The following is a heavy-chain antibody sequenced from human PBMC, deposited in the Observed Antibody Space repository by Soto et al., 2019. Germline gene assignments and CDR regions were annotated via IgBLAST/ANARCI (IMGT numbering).Heavy chain of an antibody. CDR1: GGSIGSYY. CDR3: ARVGMTTVTTDY. J-gene: IGHJ4*02. CDR2: IYYSGST. Sequence: PWVTLSLTWTVRGGSIGSYYWRWIRQPPGKGLEWIGYIYYSGSTNYNPSLKSRVTISVDTSKNQFSLKLSSVTAADTAVYYCARVGMTTVTTDYWGQGTLVTVS. V-gene: IGHV4-59*01. D-gene: IGHD4-17*01.